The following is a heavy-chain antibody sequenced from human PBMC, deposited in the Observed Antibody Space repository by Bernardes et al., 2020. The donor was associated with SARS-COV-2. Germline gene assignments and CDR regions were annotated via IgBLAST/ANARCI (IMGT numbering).Heavy chain of an antibody. V-gene: IGHV3-74*01. J-gene: IGHJ2*01. CDR1: GFTFSTYW. D-gene: IGHD2-2*01. CDR2: INSDGSST. CDR3: AKVGNYYDSSTSCYRNHWYFDL. Sequence: GGSLRLSCAASGFTFSTYWMHWVRQAPGKGLVWVSRINSDGSSTSYADSVKGRFTISRDNAKNTLYLQMNSLRAEDTAVYYCAKVGNYYDSSTSCYRNHWYFDLWGRGTLVTVSS.